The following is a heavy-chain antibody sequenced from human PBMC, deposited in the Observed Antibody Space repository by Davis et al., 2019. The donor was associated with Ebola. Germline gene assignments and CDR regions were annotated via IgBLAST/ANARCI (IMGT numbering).Heavy chain of an antibody. CDR1: GYTFTGYY. D-gene: IGHD1-1*01. CDR3: ARAQFPTTSDH. V-gene: IGHV1-2*06. Sequence: AASVKVSCKASGYTFTGYYMHWVRQAPGQGLEWMGRINPNSGGTNYAQNVQGRVTMTTDTSTSTAYMEVGSLRSDDTAVYYRARAQFPTTSDHWGQGTLVTVSS. J-gene: IGHJ4*02. CDR2: INPNSGGT.